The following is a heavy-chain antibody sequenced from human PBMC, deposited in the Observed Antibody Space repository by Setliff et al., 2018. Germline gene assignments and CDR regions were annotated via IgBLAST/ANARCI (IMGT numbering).Heavy chain of an antibody. Sequence: GESLRPSCVTSGFTLSRFWMHWVRQVPGKGLVWVSRLHPNGITTRYADSVKGRFTIYRDMAENILYLQMNSLRAEDTAVYYCARSPRPPTSLDYVDVWGDGTMVTVSS. CDR3: ARSPRPPTSLDYVDV. J-gene: IGHJ6*03. V-gene: IGHV3-74*01. CDR2: LHPNGITT. CDR1: GFTLSRFW. D-gene: IGHD2-2*01.